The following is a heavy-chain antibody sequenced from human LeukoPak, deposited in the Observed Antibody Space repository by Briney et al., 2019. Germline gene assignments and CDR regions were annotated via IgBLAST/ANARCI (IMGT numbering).Heavy chain of an antibody. Sequence: SETLSLTCTVSGGSISNGGDYRSWIRQHPGKGLEWIGYIYYSGSTYYNPSLKSRVTISVDPSKDQFSLKLTSVTAADTAVYYCARGPTGGYVGWFDPWGQGTLVTVSS. J-gene: IGHJ5*02. CDR2: IYYSGST. V-gene: IGHV4-31*03. CDR1: GGSISNGGDY. CDR3: ARGPTGGYVGWFDP. D-gene: IGHD2-2*01.